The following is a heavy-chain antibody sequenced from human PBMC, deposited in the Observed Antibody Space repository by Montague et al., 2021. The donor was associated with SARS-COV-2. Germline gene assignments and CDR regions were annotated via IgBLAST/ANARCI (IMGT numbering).Heavy chain of an antibody. V-gene: IGHV4-30-2*01. CDR1: GASISNGGYT. CDR2: IYQSGTT. Sequence: TLSLICAVSGASISNGGYTWSWIRRPPGKGLEWIWYIYQSGTTRYNPSLKSRVTMSADKSKNQFSLQLTSVIAADTAIYFCARSMIRGGLNWFDPWGQGTLVTVSS. J-gene: IGHJ5*02. D-gene: IGHD3-10*01. CDR3: ARSMIRGGLNWFDP.